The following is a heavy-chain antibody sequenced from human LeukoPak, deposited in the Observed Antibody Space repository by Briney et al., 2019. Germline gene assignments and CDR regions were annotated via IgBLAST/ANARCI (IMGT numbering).Heavy chain of an antibody. D-gene: IGHD3-3*01. Sequence: SETLSLTCAVSGGSISSSNWWSWVRQPPGKGLEWIGEIYHSGSTNYNPSLKSRVTISVDKSKNQFSLKLSSVTAADTAVYYCARGKEYDFWSGYEPPDAFDIWGQGTMVTVSS. V-gene: IGHV4-4*02. CDR3: ARGKEYDFWSGYEPPDAFDI. J-gene: IGHJ3*02. CDR2: IYHSGST. CDR1: GGSISSSNW.